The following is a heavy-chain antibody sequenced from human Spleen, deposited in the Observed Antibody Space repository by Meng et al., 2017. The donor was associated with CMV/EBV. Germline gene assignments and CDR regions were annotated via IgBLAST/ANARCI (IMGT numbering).Heavy chain of an antibody. CDR1: GFTFSSYW. Sequence: GGSLRLSCAASGFTFSSYWMSWVRQAPGKGLEWVSSISSSSAYIYYADSVKGRFTISRDNAKNSLYLQMNSLRAEDTAVYYCARDGLGYCRSISCYGLDYWGQGTLVTVSS. V-gene: IGHV3-21*01. CDR2: ISSSSAYI. CDR3: ARDGLGYCRSISCYGLDY. J-gene: IGHJ4*02. D-gene: IGHD2-2*01.